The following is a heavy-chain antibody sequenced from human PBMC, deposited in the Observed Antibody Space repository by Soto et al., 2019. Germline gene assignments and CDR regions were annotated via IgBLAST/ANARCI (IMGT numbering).Heavy chain of an antibody. V-gene: IGHV4-59*01. CDR3: ARTLAVAGIFYFDY. CDR2: IYYSGST. J-gene: IGHJ4*02. CDR1: GGSSIGYD. D-gene: IGHD6-19*01. Sequence: PSETLCLRCTVAGGSSIGYDWSWIRQHPGKGLEWIGYIYYSGSTNYNPSLKSRVTISVDTSKNQFSLKLSSVTAADTAVYYCARTLAVAGIFYFDYWGQGTLVTVSS.